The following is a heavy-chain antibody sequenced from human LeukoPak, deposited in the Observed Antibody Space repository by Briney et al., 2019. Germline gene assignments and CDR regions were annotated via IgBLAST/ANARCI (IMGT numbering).Heavy chain of an antibody. CDR2: IWHDGSNK. Sequence: GRSLRLSCAASGFTFSSYGMHWVRQAPGKGLEWVAVIWHDGSNKYYADPVKGRFTISRDNAKNSLYLQMNRLRADDTAVYYCARERREGLWFGELFRFQYCGLDVWGQGTTVIVSS. CDR1: GFTFSSYG. V-gene: IGHV3-33*01. J-gene: IGHJ6*02. CDR3: ARERREGLWFGELFRFQYCGLDV. D-gene: IGHD3-10*01.